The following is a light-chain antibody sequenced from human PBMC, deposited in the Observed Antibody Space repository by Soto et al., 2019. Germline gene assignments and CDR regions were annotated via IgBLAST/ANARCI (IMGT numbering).Light chain of an antibody. CDR1: SSDVGIYNL. Sequence: SVLTQPASVSGSPGQSITISFNGTSSDVGIYNLVSWYQQHPGKAPKLMIYEGSKRPSGVSNRFSGSKSGNTASLTISGLQAEDEADYYCCSYAGSSTYVFGNGTKVTVL. V-gene: IGLV2-23*01. CDR2: EGS. J-gene: IGLJ1*01. CDR3: CSYAGSSTYV.